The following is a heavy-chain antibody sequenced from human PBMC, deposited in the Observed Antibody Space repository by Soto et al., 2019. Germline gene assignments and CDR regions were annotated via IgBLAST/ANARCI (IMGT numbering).Heavy chain of an antibody. V-gene: IGHV3-74*01. CDR3: STVFDH. Sequence: EVQLVESGGGSVQPGGSLRLSCVASGITFSGYWMHWVRQVPGKGLVWVARVDSDGSGTSYADSVKGRFTISRDNAKNTLFLQMNSLRVEDTAVYYCSTVFDHWGQGTPVTVSS. CDR1: GITFSGYW. CDR2: VDSDGSGT. J-gene: IGHJ4*02.